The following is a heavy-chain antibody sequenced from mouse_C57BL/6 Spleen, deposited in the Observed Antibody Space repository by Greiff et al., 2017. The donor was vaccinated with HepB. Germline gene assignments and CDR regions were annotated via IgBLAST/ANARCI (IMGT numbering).Heavy chain of an antibody. V-gene: IGHV1-22*01. CDR2: INPNNGGT. CDR3: AELGRFAY. J-gene: IGHJ3*01. Sequence: VHVKQSGPELVKPGASVKMSCKASGYTFTDYNMHWVKQSHGKSLEWIGYINPNNGGTSYNQKFKGKATLTVNKSSSTAYMELRSLTSEDSAVYYCAELGRFAYWGQGTLVTVSA. D-gene: IGHD4-1*01. CDR1: GYTFTDYN.